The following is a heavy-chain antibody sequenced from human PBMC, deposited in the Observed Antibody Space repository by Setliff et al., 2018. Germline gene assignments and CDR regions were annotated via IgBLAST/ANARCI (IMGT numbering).Heavy chain of an antibody. CDR2: IGGRGIST. CDR1: GFTFGDFD. J-gene: IGHJ3*02. CDR3: AKGVGIQLWLRGDAFDI. D-gene: IGHD5-18*01. Sequence: PGGSLRLSCAASGFTFGDFDMTWVRQAPGQGLEWVSGIGGRGISTYYADSVKGRFIISRDNSKNTLYLQMNSLRAEDTAVYYCAKGVGIQLWLRGDAFDIWGQGTMVTVSS. V-gene: IGHV3-23*01.